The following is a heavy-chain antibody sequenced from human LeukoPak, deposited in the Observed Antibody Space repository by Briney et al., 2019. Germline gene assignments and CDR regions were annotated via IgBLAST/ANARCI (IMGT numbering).Heavy chain of an antibody. CDR3: AKDKDFWNGYYRGVPHYYGMDV. V-gene: IGHV3-15*01. CDR2: IKSKSDGGRT. J-gene: IGHJ6*02. CDR1: GFTFSNAW. D-gene: IGHD3-3*01. Sequence: GGSLRLSCAASGFTFSNAWMSWVRQAPGKGLEWLGRIKSKSDGGRTDYAAPVKGRFTISRDDSKNTLYLQMNSLRAEDTAVYYCAKDKDFWNGYYRGVPHYYGMDVWSQGTTVTVSS.